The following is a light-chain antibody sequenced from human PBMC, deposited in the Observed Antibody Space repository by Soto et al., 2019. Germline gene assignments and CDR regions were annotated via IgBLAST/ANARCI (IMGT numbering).Light chain of an antibody. V-gene: IGKV3-20*01. CDR1: QSISTK. CDR2: GAS. Sequence: IVMTQSPATLSVSPGERATLSCRASQSISTKLAWYQQKPGQAPRLLIYGASSRATVIPDRFSAIWSGTDFTLTISRLEPEDLAVYYCQQYGSSPRTFGQGTKVYIK. J-gene: IGKJ1*01. CDR3: QQYGSSPRT.